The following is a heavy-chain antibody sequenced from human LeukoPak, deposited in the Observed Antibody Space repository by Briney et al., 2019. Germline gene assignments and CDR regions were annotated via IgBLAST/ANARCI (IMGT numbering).Heavy chain of an antibody. Sequence: GGSLRLSCAASGFTVSSNYMSWVRQAPGKGLEWVSVIYSGGSTYYADSVKGRFTISRDNSKNTLYLQMNSLRAEDTAVYYCARGYYDSSGYYSYYFDYWGQGTLVTVSS. CDR1: GFTVSSNY. CDR3: ARGYYDSSGYYSYYFDY. V-gene: IGHV3-66*01. CDR2: IYSGGST. J-gene: IGHJ4*02. D-gene: IGHD3-22*01.